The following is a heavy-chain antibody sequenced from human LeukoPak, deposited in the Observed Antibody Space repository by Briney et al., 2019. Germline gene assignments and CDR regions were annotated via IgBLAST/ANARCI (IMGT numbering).Heavy chain of an antibody. CDR3: ARVTTVVTPDYQFDY. Sequence: ASVKVSCKASGYTFTGYYMHWVRQAPGQGLEWMGWINPNSGGTNYAQKFQGRVTMTRDTSISTAYMELSRLRSDDTAVYYCARVTTVVTPDYQFDYWGQGTLVTVSS. CDR1: GYTFTGYY. D-gene: IGHD4-23*01. V-gene: IGHV1-2*02. J-gene: IGHJ4*02. CDR2: INPNSGGT.